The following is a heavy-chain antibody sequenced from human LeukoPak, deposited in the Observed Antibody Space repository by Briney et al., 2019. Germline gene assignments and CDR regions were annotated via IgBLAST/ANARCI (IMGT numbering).Heavy chain of an antibody. V-gene: IGHV3-30*04. CDR1: GFTFSSYA. CDR3: AKDFRIGYSAHFDY. Sequence: GGSLRLSCAASGFTFSSYAMHWVRQAPGKGLEWVALISYDGSNKYYADSVKGRFTISKDNSKNTLYLQMDSLRGEDTAVYYCAKDFRIGYSAHFDYWGQGALVTVSS. D-gene: IGHD2-21*01. J-gene: IGHJ4*02. CDR2: ISYDGSNK.